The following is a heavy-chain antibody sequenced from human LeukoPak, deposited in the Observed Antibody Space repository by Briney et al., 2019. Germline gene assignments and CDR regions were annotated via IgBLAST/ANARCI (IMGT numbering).Heavy chain of an antibody. Sequence: SETLSLTCAVSGGSISSYYWSWIRQPPGRGLEWIGSIHYSGSTSYNSSLKSRVTISVDTSKNQFSLKLSSVTPADTAVYYCAREESEGTQLIDYWGQGTLVTVSS. D-gene: IGHD2-2*01. CDR3: AREESEGTQLIDY. CDR2: IHYSGST. J-gene: IGHJ4*02. CDR1: GGSISSYY. V-gene: IGHV4-59*01.